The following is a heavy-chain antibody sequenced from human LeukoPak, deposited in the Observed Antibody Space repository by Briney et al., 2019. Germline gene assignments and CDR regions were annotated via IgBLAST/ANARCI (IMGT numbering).Heavy chain of an antibody. CDR1: GFTFGDYA. J-gene: IGHJ4*02. V-gene: IGHV3-49*04. D-gene: IGHD4-17*01. Sequence: GGSLRLSCTASGFTFGDYAMSWVRQAPGKGLEWVGFIRSKAYGGTTEYAASVKGRFTISRDDSKSIAYLQMNSLKTEDTAVYYCTRVNGDIDYWGQGTLVTVSS. CDR2: IRSKAYGGTT. CDR3: TRVNGDIDY.